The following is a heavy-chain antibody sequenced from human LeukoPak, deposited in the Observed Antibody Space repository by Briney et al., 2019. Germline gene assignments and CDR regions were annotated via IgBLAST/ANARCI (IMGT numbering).Heavy chain of an antibody. CDR1: GFTFSSYS. V-gene: IGHV3-21*01. Sequence: AGGSLRLSCAASGFTFSSYSMNWVRQAPGKGLEWVSSISSSSSYIYYADSVKGRFTISRDNAKNSLYLQMNSLRAEDTAVYYCARKRYYYDSSGKFDYWGQGTLVTVSS. D-gene: IGHD3-22*01. CDR2: ISSSSSYI. J-gene: IGHJ4*02. CDR3: ARKRYYYDSSGKFDY.